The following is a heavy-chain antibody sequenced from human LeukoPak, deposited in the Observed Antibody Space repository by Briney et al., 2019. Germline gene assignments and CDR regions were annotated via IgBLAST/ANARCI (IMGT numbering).Heavy chain of an antibody. CDR2: IIPILGIA. J-gene: IGHJ4*02. D-gene: IGHD6-19*01. Sequence: GASVKVSCKASGGTFSSYAISWVRQAPGQGLEWMGRIIPILGIANYAQKFQGRVTITADKSTSTAYVELSSLRSEDTAVYYCARENGGSKWLVTEFDHWGQGTLVTVSS. V-gene: IGHV1-69*04. CDR1: GGTFSSYA. CDR3: ARENGGSKWLVTEFDH.